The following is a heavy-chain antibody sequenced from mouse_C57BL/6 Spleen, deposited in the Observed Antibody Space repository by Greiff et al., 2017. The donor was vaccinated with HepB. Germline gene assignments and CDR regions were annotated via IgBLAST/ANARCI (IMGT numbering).Heavy chain of an antibody. CDR3: AYSSGLEYYAMDY. Sequence: EVQLQQSGPELVKPGASVKIPCKASGYTFTDYNMDWVKQSHGKSLEWIGDINPNNGGTIYNQKFKGKATLTVDKSSSTAYMELRSLTSEDTAVYYCAYSSGLEYYAMDYWGQGTSVTVSS. CDR1: GYTFTDYN. D-gene: IGHD3-2*02. CDR2: INPNNGGT. V-gene: IGHV1-18*01. J-gene: IGHJ4*01.